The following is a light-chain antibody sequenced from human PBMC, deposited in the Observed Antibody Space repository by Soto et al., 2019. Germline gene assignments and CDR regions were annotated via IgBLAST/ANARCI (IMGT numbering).Light chain of an antibody. CDR3: NSQRSSGTRV. J-gene: IGLJ1*01. CDR1: SSDVGGYKH. CDR2: EVS. Sequence: QSVLTQPPSVSAAPGQKVTISCTGTSSDVGGYKHVSWYQHHPGKAPKLMIYEVSNRPSGVSNRFSGSKSGYTASLTISGLQAEDEADYYCNSQRSSGTRVFGTGTKAPS. V-gene: IGLV2-14*01.